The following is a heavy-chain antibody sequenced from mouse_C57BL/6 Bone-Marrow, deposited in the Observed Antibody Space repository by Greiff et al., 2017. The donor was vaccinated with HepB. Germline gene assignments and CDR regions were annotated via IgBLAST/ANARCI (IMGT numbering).Heavy chain of an antibody. CDR2: ILPGSGST. D-gene: IGHD2-2*01. CDR1: GYTFTGYW. J-gene: IGHJ3*01. Sequence: QVQLQQSGAELMKPGASVKLSCKATGYTFTGYWIEWVKQRPGHGLEWIGEILPGSGSTNYNEKFKGKGTFTADTSSNTAYMQRRSLTTEDSAIYYCARRGGLPSWFAYWGQGTLVTVSA. CDR3: ARRGGLPSWFAY. V-gene: IGHV1-9*01.